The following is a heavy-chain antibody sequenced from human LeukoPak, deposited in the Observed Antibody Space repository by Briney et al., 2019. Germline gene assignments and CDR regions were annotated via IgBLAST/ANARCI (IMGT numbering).Heavy chain of an antibody. CDR2: ISAYNGNT. CDR3: ARDKTYYGDYYFDY. J-gene: IGHJ4*02. CDR1: GYTFTSYG. D-gene: IGHD4-17*01. V-gene: IGHV1-18*01. Sequence: GASVKVSCKASGYTFTSYGISWVRQAPGQGLEWMGWISAYNGNTNYAQKLQGRVTMTTDTSTSTAYMELRSLRSDDTAVYYCARDKTYYGDYYFDYWGQGTLVTVSS.